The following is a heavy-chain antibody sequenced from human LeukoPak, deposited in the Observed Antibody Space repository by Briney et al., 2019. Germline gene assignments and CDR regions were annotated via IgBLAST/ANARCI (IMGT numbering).Heavy chain of an antibody. Sequence: SETLSLTCTVSGGSISSSSYYWGWIPQPPGKGLEWIGSIYYSGSTYYNPSLKSRVTISVDTSKNQFSLKLSSVTAADTAVYYCALVGITGTTGDYWGQGTLVTVSS. CDR1: GGSISSSSYY. CDR2: IYYSGST. D-gene: IGHD1-20*01. CDR3: ALVGITGTTGDY. J-gene: IGHJ4*02. V-gene: IGHV4-39*01.